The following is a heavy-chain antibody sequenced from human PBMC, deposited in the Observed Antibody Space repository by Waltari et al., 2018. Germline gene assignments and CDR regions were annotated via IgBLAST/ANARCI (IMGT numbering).Heavy chain of an antibody. J-gene: IGHJ5*02. CDR2: INPKRGGT. CDR1: GYTFTGYY. Sequence: QVQLVQSGAEVKKPGASVKVSCKASGYTFTGYYMHWVRQAPGQGLEWMGRINPKRGGTNYAQKFQGRVTMTRDTSISTAYMELSRLRSDDTAVYYCAREGSGPNGRRWFDPWGQGTLVTVSS. D-gene: IGHD3-10*01. CDR3: AREGSGPNGRRWFDP. V-gene: IGHV1-2*06.